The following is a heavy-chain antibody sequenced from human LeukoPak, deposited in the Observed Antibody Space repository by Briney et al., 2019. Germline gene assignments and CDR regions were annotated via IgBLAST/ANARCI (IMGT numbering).Heavy chain of an antibody. CDR3: ARLSGYSYGYPDYFDY. Sequence: SETLSLTCTVSGGSISSSSYYWGWIRQPPGKGLEWIGSIYYSGSTYYNPSLKSRVTISVDTSKNQFSLKLSSVTAADTAVYYCARLSGYSYGYPDYFDYWGQGTLVTVSS. J-gene: IGHJ4*02. CDR1: GGSISSSSYY. CDR2: IYYSGST. V-gene: IGHV4-39*01. D-gene: IGHD5-18*01.